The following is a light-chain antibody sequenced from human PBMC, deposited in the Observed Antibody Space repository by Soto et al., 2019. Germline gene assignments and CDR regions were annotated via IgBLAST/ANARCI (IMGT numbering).Light chain of an antibody. CDR3: QQRSNWLWT. CDR2: GAS. V-gene: IGKV3D-20*02. J-gene: IGKJ1*01. CDR1: QSVSSSF. Sequence: EIVLAQSPGTLSLSPGESATLSCRASQSVSSSFLAWYQQKAGQAPRLLIYGASRRATGIPARFSGSGSGTDFTLTISSLEPEDFAVYYCQQRSNWLWTFGQGTKVDIK.